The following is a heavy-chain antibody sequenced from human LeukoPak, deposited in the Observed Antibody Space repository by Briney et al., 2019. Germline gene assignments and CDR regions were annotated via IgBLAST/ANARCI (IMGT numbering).Heavy chain of an antibody. D-gene: IGHD2-15*01. CDR2: ISYDGSNK. CDR1: GFTFSSYA. CDR3: ARGVRMSEDIVVVVAASKDY. J-gene: IGHJ4*02. Sequence: PGGSLRLSCAASGFTFSSYAMHWVRQAPGKGLEWVAVISYDGSNKYYADSVKGRFTISRDNSKNTLYLQMNSLRAEDTAVYYCARGVRMSEDIVVVVAASKDYWGQGTLVTVSS. V-gene: IGHV3-30*04.